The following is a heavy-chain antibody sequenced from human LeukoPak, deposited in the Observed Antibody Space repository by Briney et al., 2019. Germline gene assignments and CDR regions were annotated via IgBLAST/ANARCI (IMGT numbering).Heavy chain of an antibody. D-gene: IGHD1-26*01. V-gene: IGHV3-23*01. CDR2: ISGSGGDT. J-gene: IGHJ4*02. CDR1: GFTFSNFL. Sequence: PGGSLRLSCAASGFTFSNFLMTWVRQAPGKGPEWVSAISGSGGDTYYADSVKGRFTISRDNSKNTLYLQMNSLRAEDTAVYYCAKMGATTGDFDYWGQGTLVTVSS. CDR3: AKMGATTGDFDY.